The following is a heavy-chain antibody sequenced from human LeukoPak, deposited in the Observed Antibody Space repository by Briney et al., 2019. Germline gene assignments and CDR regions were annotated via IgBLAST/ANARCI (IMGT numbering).Heavy chain of an antibody. V-gene: IGHV3-33*06. Sequence: GRSLRLSCAASGFTFSSYGMHWVRQAPGKGLEWVAIIWYDGSNKYYADSVKGRFTISRDNSRNTLYLQMNSLRTEDTAVYYCAKEGYDILTGYCDYWGQGTLVTVSS. CDR1: GFTFSSYG. D-gene: IGHD3-9*01. CDR3: AKEGYDILTGYCDY. CDR2: IWYDGSNK. J-gene: IGHJ4*02.